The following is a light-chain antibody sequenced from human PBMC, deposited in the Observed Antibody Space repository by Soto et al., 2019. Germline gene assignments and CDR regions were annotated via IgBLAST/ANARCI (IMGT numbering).Light chain of an antibody. CDR3: QQYGSLLT. CDR2: GAS. V-gene: IGKV3-20*01. Sequence: EIVLTQAPGTLSLSTGERATLSCRASQSVSSSYLAWYQQKPGQAPRLLIYGASSRATGLPDRFSGSGSGTDFTLTISRLEPEDFAVYYCQQYGSLLTFGQGTKVDIK. J-gene: IGKJ1*01. CDR1: QSVSSSY.